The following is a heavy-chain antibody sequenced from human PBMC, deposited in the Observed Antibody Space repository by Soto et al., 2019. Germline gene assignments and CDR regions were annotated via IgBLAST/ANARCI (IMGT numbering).Heavy chain of an antibody. D-gene: IGHD4-17*01. V-gene: IGHV4-39*01. Sequence: SETLSLTCTVSGGSISSSSYYWGWIRQPPGKGLEWIGSIYYSGSTYYNPSLKSRVTISVDTSKNQFSLKLSSVTAADTAVYYCARHYPTVTTCFDYWGQGTLVTVSS. CDR3: ARHYPTVTTCFDY. J-gene: IGHJ4*02. CDR2: IYYSGST. CDR1: GGSISSSSYY.